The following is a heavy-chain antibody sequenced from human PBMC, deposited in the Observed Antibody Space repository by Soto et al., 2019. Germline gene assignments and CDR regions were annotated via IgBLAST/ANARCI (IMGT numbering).Heavy chain of an antibody. Sequence: QVQLVQSGAEVKKPGSSVKVSCKASGGTFSSYAISWVRQAPGQGLEWMGGIIPIFGTANYAQKFQGRVTITANESTSTAYRDVSSLRSADTAVYYGASWVGSYYDFRKGRFPYWGQGTLVTVST. CDR2: IIPIFGTA. D-gene: IGHD3-3*01. CDR3: ASWVGSYYDFRKGRFPY. V-gene: IGHV1-69*12. CDR1: GGTFSSYA. J-gene: IGHJ4*02.